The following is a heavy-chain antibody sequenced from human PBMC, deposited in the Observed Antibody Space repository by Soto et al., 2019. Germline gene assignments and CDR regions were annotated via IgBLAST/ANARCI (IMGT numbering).Heavy chain of an antibody. V-gene: IGHV1-69*13. CDR2: IIPIFGTA. Sequence: ASVQVSCEASGGTFSSYAISWVQQAPGQGLEWMGGIIPIFGTANYAQKFQGRVTITADESTSTAYMELSSLRSEDTAVYYCARDNDDGDYSEQIRFDYWGQGTLVTVSS. CDR1: GGTFSSYA. D-gene: IGHD4-17*01. CDR3: ARDNDDGDYSEQIRFDY. J-gene: IGHJ4*02.